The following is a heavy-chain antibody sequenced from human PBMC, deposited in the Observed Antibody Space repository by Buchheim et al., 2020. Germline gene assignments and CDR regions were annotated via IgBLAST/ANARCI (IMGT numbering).Heavy chain of an antibody. CDR2: ISYDGSNK. J-gene: IGHJ6*02. V-gene: IGHV3-30*04. CDR1: GFTFSSYA. CDR3: ARDDSKDYYYYYGMDV. D-gene: IGHD2-21*02. Sequence: VQLVESGGGLVQPGGSLRLSCAASGFTFSSYAMHWVRQAPGKGLEWVAVISYDGSNKYYADSVKGRFTISRDNSKNTLYLQMNSLRAEDTAVYYCARDDSKDYYYYYGMDVWGQGTT.